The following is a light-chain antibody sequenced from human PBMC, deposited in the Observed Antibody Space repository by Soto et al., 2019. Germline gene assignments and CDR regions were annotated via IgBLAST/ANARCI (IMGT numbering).Light chain of an antibody. CDR3: QQYNSYSYT. V-gene: IGKV1-5*01. Sequence: DIQMTQSPSTLSASVGDRVTITCRASQSISSWLAWYQQKPGKAPKLLIYDASSLESGVPSRFSGSGSRTEFTLTISSLQPDDFATYYCQQYNSYSYTFGQVTKLEIK. CDR1: QSISSW. J-gene: IGKJ2*01. CDR2: DAS.